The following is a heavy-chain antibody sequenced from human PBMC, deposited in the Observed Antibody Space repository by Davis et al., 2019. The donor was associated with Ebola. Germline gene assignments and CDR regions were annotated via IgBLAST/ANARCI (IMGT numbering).Heavy chain of an antibody. CDR3: ARAPRIATPGAGPFYSYHYYGLDV. V-gene: IGHV4-34*01. D-gene: IGHD6-13*01. J-gene: IGHJ6*02. Sequence: MPSETLSLTCAVYGGSFSDYYWSWIRQPPGKGLEWIGEINQSGSTNYNPSLKSRVTISIDTSKNQFSLKLSSVTAADTAVYFCARAPRIATPGAGPFYSYHYYGLDVWGQGTTVTVSS. CDR2: INQSGST. CDR1: GGSFSDYY.